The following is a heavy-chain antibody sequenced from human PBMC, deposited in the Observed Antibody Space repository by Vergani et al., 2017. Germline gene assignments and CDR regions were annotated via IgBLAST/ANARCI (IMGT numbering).Heavy chain of an antibody. V-gene: IGHV4-61*02. CDR1: GGSISSGSYY. Sequence: QVQLQESGPGLVKPSQTLSLTCTVSGGSISSGSYYWSWIRQPAGKGLEWIGRIYTSGSTNYNPTRKSRVTISVDTSKNQFLLKLSSVTAADTAVYYCARGHYDVGSGYYDYSYFDYWGQGTLVTVSS. CDR3: ARGHYDVGSGYYDYSYFDY. J-gene: IGHJ4*02. CDR2: IYTSGST. D-gene: IGHD3-3*01.